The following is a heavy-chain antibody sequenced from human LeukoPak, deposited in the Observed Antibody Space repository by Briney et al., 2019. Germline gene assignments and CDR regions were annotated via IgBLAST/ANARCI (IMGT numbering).Heavy chain of an antibody. Sequence: SETLSLTCTVSGGSISSSSYYWGWIRQPPGKGLEWIGSIYYSGSTYYNPSLKSRVTISVDTSKNQFSLKLSSVTAADTAVYYCARGPGCSGGSCYSPRQAKIDYWGQGTLVTVSS. CDR3: ARGPGCSGGSCYSPRQAKIDY. CDR2: IYYSGST. CDR1: GGSISSSSYY. D-gene: IGHD2-15*01. J-gene: IGHJ4*02. V-gene: IGHV4-39*01.